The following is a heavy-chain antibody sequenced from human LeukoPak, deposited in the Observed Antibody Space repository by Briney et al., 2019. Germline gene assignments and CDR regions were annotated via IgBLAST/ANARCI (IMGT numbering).Heavy chain of an antibody. V-gene: IGHV3-53*01. J-gene: IGHJ4*02. Sequence: PGGSLRLSCAVSGFTVSSNHMSWVRQAPGKGLEWVSVIFTGGSTFYTNSVKGRFTISSDNSNNTLYLLMNSLGAEDTAVYYCARVLTVATIPDSWGQGTLVTVSS. CDR2: IFTGGST. CDR1: GFTVSSNH. CDR3: ARVLTVATIPDS. D-gene: IGHD5-12*01.